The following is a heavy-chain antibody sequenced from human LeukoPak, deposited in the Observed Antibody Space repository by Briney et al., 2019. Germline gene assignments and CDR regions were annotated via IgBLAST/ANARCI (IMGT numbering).Heavy chain of an antibody. CDR3: ARAEWELADGGEY. CDR2: IIRIFSTT. D-gene: IGHD1-26*01. CDR1: GGTFSSQA. Sequence: GSSVKVSCKASGGTFSSQAIHWVRQALGQGLEWMGGIIRIFSTTNYAQKFQGRVTISADESTSTAYMELSSLRSEDTAVYYCARAEWELADGGEYWGQGTLVTVSS. V-gene: IGHV1-69*01. J-gene: IGHJ4*02.